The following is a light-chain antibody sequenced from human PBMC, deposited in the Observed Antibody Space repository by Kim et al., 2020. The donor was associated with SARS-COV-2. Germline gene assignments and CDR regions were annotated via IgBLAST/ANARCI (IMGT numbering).Light chain of an antibody. Sequence: QNSTLNGHGNRDKLGNEGAAWLQQVPGHPPKLLTYENNKRSSGIPDRLSASRSGSTASLTITGLQPEDEADYYCSAWDSSLSAWVLGGGTQLTVL. CDR1: RDKLGNEG. V-gene: IGLV10-54*04. CDR2: ENN. CDR3: SAWDSSLSAWV. J-gene: IGLJ3*02.